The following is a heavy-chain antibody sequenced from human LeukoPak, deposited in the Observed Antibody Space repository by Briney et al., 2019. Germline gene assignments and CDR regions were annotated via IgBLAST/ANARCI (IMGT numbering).Heavy chain of an antibody. V-gene: IGHV3-7*01. CDR1: GFTFSSYW. CDR3: ARDDGSGSYYLYYYYGMDV. Sequence: PGGSLRLSCAASGFTFSSYWMSWVRQAPGKGLEWVANIKQDGSEKYYVDSLKGRFTISRDNAKNSLYLQMNSLRAEDTAVYYCARDDGSGSYYLYYYYGMDVWGQGTTVTVSS. CDR2: IKQDGSEK. D-gene: IGHD3-10*01. J-gene: IGHJ6*02.